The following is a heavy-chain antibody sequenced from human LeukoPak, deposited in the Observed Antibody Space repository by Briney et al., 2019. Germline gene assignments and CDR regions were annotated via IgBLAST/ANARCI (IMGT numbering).Heavy chain of an antibody. J-gene: IGHJ5*02. V-gene: IGHV4-39*07. CDR2: IYYSGST. CDR1: GGSISSSSYY. Sequence: PSETLSLTCTVSGGSISSSSYYWGWIRQPPGKGLEWIGSIYYSGSTYYNPSLKSRVTVSVDTSKNQLSLKLSSVTAADTAVYYCARDGVPHYDFWSGYPWFDPWGQGTLVTVSS. D-gene: IGHD3-3*01. CDR3: ARDGVPHYDFWSGYPWFDP.